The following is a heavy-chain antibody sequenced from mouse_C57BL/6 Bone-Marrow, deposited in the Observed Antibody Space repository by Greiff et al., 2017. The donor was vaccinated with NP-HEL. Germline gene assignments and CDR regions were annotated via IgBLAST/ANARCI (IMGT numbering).Heavy chain of an antibody. J-gene: IGHJ4*01. CDR3: AKKGDAMGY. Sequence: VHLVESGPGLVQPSQSLSITCTVSGFSLTRYGVHWVRQPPGKGLAWLGVLWSGGSTDYNAAFISRLSICKDNSKCQGFFKMNSLQADDTSIYYCAKKGDAMGYWGQGTSVTVSS. CDR2: LWSGGST. CDR1: GFSLTRYG. V-gene: IGHV2-4*01.